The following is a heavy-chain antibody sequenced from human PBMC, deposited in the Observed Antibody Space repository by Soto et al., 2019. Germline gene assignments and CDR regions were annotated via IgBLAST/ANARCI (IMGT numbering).Heavy chain of an antibody. CDR1: GGSISSYY. D-gene: IGHD1-26*01. CDR2: IYYSGST. CDR3: ARGGGSYGFFDY. J-gene: IGHJ4*02. Sequence: SATLSLTCTVSGGSISSYYWSWIRQPPGKGLEWIGYIYYSGSTNYNPSLKSRVTISVDTSKNQFSLKLSSVTAADTAVYYCARGGGSYGFFDYWGQGTLVTVSS. V-gene: IGHV4-59*01.